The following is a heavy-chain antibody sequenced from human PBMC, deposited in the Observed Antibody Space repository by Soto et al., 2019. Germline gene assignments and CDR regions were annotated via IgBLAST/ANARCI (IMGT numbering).Heavy chain of an antibody. V-gene: IGHV3-30*03. Sequence: GSLRLSCSASGFTFNSYGMHWVRQGPGNGLEWVAFISYDSTKTYYADSVKGRFTISRDNSNSALYVQMNSLTGEDTAVYYCARTRSAWSDFHYYSLDVWGQGTTVTVSS. CDR2: ISYDSTKT. CDR1: GFTFNSYG. J-gene: IGHJ6*02. D-gene: IGHD1-26*01. CDR3: ARTRSAWSDFHYYSLDV.